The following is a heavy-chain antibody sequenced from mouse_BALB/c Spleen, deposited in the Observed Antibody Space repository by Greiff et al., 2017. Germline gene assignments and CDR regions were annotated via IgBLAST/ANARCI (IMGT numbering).Heavy chain of an antibody. CDR3: ERYDYDGFAY. V-gene: IGHV1-7*01. CDR1: GYTFTSYW. J-gene: IGHJ3*01. CDR2: INPSTGYT. Sequence: QVQLQQSGAELAKPGASVKMSCKASGYTFTSYWMHWVKQRPGQGLEWIGYINPSTGYTEYNQKFKDKATLTADKSSSTAYMQLSSLTSEDSAVYYCERYDYDGFAYWGQGTLVTVSA. D-gene: IGHD2-4*01.